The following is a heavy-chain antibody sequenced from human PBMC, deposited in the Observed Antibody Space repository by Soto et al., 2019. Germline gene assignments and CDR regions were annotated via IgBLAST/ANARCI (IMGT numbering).Heavy chain of an antibody. V-gene: IGHV3-11*06. D-gene: IGHD3-22*01. J-gene: IGHJ4*02. CDR2: ISSSSSYT. Sequence: PGGSLRLSCAASGFTFSDYYMSWIRQAPGQGLEWVSYISSSSSYTNYADSVKGRFTISRDNAKNSLYLQMNSLRAEDTAVYYCARSLASGYYYDVYDYWGQGTLVTVSS. CDR3: ARSLASGYYYDVYDY. CDR1: GFTFSDYY.